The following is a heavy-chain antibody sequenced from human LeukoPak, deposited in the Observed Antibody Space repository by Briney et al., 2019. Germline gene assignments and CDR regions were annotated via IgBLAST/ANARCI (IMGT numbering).Heavy chain of an antibody. J-gene: IGHJ3*02. Sequence: GGSLRLSCAASGFTFSSYWMSWVRQAPGKGLEWVANIKQDGSEKYYVDSVKGRFTISRDNAKNSLYLQMNSLRAEDTAVYYCARDPPYYYGSDDAFDIWGQGTMVTVSS. V-gene: IGHV3-7*01. CDR3: ARDPPYYYGSDDAFDI. CDR1: GFTFSSYW. D-gene: IGHD3-10*01. CDR2: IKQDGSEK.